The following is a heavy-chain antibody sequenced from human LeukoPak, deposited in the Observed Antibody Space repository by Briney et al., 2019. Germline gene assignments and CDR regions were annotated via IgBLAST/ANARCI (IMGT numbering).Heavy chain of an antibody. V-gene: IGHV1-2*02. J-gene: IGHJ6*03. D-gene: IGHD1-14*01. Sequence: GASVKVSCKASGYTFTSYYMHWVRQAPGQGLEWMGWINPNSGGTNYAQKFQGRVTMTRDTSISTAYMELSRLRSDDTAVYYCAREGGLTGLGHYYYYMDVWGKGTTVTVSS. CDR1: GYTFTSYY. CDR3: AREGGLTGLGHYYYYMDV. CDR2: INPNSGGT.